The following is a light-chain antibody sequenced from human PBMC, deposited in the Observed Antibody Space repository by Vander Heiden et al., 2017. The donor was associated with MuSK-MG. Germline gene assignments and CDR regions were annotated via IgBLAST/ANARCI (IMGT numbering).Light chain of an antibody. CDR3: QQRYSTPHT. CDR2: AAS. CDR1: QSISSY. V-gene: IGKV1-39*01. Sequence: DIQMTQSPSSLSASVGDRVTITCRASQSISSYLNWYQQKPGKAPKLLIYAASSLQSGVPSRFSGSGSGTDFTLTISRRQPEDFATYYCQQRYSTPHTFGQGTKVEIK. J-gene: IGKJ1*01.